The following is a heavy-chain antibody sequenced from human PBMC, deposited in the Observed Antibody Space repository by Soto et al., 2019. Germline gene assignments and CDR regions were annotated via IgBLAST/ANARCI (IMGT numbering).Heavy chain of an antibody. V-gene: IGHV4-30-2*01. CDR2: IYQNGNT. D-gene: IGHD2-15*01. CDR3: SRFPPYCSGGSWGAY. Sequence: QLQLQESGSGLVKPSQTLSLTCAVSGGSISSGGYSWSWIRQPPGKGLEWIGYIYQNGNTYYNPSLKRQVTISVDRAKNQLSLMLSSVTAADTAVYYCSRFPPYCSGGSWGAYWGQGTLVTVSS. CDR1: GGSISSGGYS. J-gene: IGHJ4*02.